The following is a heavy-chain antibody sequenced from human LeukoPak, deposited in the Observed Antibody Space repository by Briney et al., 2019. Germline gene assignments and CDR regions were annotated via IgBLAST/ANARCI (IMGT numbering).Heavy chain of an antibody. V-gene: IGHV4-34*01. Sequence: SETLSLTCAVYGGSSSDYYWTWIRQPPGKGLEWIGGVYHGGGTNYNPSLKSRVTISVDTSKNQFSLKLNSVTAADTAVYYCARLIFSSSWSVSNYYYMDVWGKGTTVTVSS. CDR3: ARLIFSSSWSVSNYYYMDV. J-gene: IGHJ6*03. D-gene: IGHD6-13*01. CDR1: GGSSSDYY. CDR2: VYHGGGT.